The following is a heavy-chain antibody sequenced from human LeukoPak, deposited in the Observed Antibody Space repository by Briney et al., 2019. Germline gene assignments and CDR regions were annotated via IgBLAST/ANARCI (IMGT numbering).Heavy chain of an antibody. J-gene: IGHJ6*02. Sequence: GGSLRLSCAASRFTFSNYWMSWVRQAPGKGLEWVANIRQDGSEKNYVGSVKGRFTISRDNAKNSLYLQMNSLRVEDTAVYYCAREERESGGWDVWGQGTTVTVSS. CDR3: AREERESGGWDV. D-gene: IGHD1-1*01. CDR2: IRQDGSEK. V-gene: IGHV3-7*04. CDR1: RFTFSNYW.